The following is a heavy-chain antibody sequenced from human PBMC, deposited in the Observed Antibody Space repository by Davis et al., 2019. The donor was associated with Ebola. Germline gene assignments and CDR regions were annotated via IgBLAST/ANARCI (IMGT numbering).Heavy chain of an antibody. V-gene: IGHV3-21*06. J-gene: IGHJ3*02. CDR3: ARGGYYDSSGYSHAPFDI. Sequence: PGGSLRLSCVASGFTFNSYSMNWVRQAPGKGLEWVSSISSVSYYIYYADSLKGRFTISRDNAKNSLYLQMNSLRAEDTAVYYCARGGYYDSSGYSHAPFDIWGQGTMVTVSS. CDR1: GFTFNSYS. D-gene: IGHD3-22*01. CDR2: ISSVSYYI.